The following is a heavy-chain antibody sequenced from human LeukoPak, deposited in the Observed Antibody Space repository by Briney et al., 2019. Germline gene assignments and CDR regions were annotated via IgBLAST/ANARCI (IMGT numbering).Heavy chain of an antibody. CDR2: IYYSGST. CDR3: ARDKFRLGYYDSSGYRQYFDY. V-gene: IGHV4-30-4*01. Sequence: SQPLSLTCTVSGGSISSGDYYWRWIRQPPGKGLEWIGYIYYSGSTYYNPSLKSRVTISVDTSKTQSSLKLSSVTAADTAVYYCARDKFRLGYYDSSGYRQYFDYWGQGTLVTVSS. CDR1: GGSISSGDYY. D-gene: IGHD3-22*01. J-gene: IGHJ4*02.